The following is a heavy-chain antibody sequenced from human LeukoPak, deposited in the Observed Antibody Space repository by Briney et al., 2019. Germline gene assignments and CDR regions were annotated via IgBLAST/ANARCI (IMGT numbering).Heavy chain of an antibody. CDR1: GYSISSGYY. V-gene: IGHV4-38-2*01. Sequence: PSETLSLTYAVSGYSISSGYYWGWIRQPPGKGLEWIGSIYHSGSTYYNSSLKSRVTISVDTSKNQFSLKLSSVTAADTAVYYCASPRRGYSYGYGYWGQGTLVTVSS. CDR3: ASPRRGYSYGYGY. D-gene: IGHD5-18*01. J-gene: IGHJ4*02. CDR2: IYHSGST.